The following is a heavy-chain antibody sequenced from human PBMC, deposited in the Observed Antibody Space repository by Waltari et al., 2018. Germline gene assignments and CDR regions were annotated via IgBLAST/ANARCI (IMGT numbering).Heavy chain of an antibody. CDR1: GASVPSGASY. D-gene: IGHD6-13*01. Sequence: QVHLQESGPALVKPSQTLSLSCTVSGASVPSGASYWNWLRQPAGQGLEWLGHIYTTGDAKHNSSLKSRLTISLDTSTNQFSLQLTSVTAADTAVYFCARGSWQETLHAYFDLWGQGSLVTVSS. V-gene: IGHV4-61*09. J-gene: IGHJ4*02. CDR2: IYTTGDA. CDR3: ARGSWQETLHAYFDL.